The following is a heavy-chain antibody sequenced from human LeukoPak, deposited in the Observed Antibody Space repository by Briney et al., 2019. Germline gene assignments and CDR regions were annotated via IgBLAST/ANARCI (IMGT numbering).Heavy chain of an antibody. J-gene: IGHJ3*01. CDR3: ARDRIAVTGSRWDAFDV. Sequence: SQILSLTCAISGDSVSSKSAAWDWIRQSPSRGLEWLGRTYYRSKWFNDYAVSVKSRITFNPDTSKNQFSLQLNSVTPEDTAVYYCARDRIAVTGSRWDAFDVWGQGTMVTVSS. CDR1: GDSVSSKSAA. V-gene: IGHV6-1*01. D-gene: IGHD6-19*01. CDR2: TYYRSKWFN.